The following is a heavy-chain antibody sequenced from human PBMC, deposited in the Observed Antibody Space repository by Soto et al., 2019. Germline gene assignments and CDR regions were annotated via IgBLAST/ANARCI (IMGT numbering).Heavy chain of an antibody. J-gene: IGHJ4*02. CDR1: GSAISNYY. V-gene: IGHV4-59*01. CDR2: FYYRGST. Sequence: SQMLSLTCAVAGSAISNYYWSWIRQPPGKGLEWIGYFYYRGSTNYNPSLKSRVTISVDPSRTQFSLKLSSVTAADTAVYYCAREQLKSANFDYWRQGTLVTVSS. CDR3: AREQLKSANFDY. D-gene: IGHD1-1*01.